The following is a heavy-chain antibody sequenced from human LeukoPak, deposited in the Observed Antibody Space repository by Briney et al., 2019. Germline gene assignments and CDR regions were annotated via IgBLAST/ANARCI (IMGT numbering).Heavy chain of an antibody. D-gene: IGHD3-10*01. CDR3: VHGSGSYWLDY. V-gene: IGHV3-11*01. Sequence: PGGSLRLSCAASGFTFSDYYMSWIRQAPGKGLEWVSYISSSGSTIYYADSVKGRFTISRDNSKNTLYLQMNSLRAEDTAVYYCVHGSGSYWLDYWGQGTLVTVSS. CDR2: ISSSGSTI. J-gene: IGHJ4*02. CDR1: GFTFSDYY.